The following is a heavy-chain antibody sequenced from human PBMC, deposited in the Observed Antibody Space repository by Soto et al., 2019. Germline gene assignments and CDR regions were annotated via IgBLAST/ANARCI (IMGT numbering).Heavy chain of an antibody. CDR1: GFTFSNAW. CDR3: TTLVGLWYTDY. D-gene: IGHD5-18*01. Sequence: GGSQRLSYAASGFTFSNAWMNWVRQAPGKGLEWVGRIKSKTDGGTTDYAAPVKGRFTISRDDSKNTLYLQMNSLKTEDTAVYYCTTLVGLWYTDYWGQGTLVTVSS. V-gene: IGHV3-15*07. CDR2: IKSKTDGGTT. J-gene: IGHJ4*02.